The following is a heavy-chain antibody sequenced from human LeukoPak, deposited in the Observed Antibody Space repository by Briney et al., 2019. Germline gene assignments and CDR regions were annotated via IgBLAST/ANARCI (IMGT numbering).Heavy chain of an antibody. CDR2: MNPNSGNT. V-gene: IGHV1-8*02. CDR3: AREYSSYYYYGMDV. CDR1: GYTFTSYG. J-gene: IGHJ6*02. D-gene: IGHD5-18*01. Sequence: ASVKVSCKASGYTFTSYGINWVRQATGQGLEWMGWMNPNSGNTGYAQKFQGRVTMTRNTSISTAYMELSSLRSEDTAVYYCAREYSSYYYYGMDVWGQGTTVTVSS.